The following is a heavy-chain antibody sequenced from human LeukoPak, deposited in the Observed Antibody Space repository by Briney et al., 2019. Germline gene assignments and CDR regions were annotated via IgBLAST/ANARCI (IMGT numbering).Heavy chain of an antibody. CDR1: GYNFPTYW. CDR3: ARLPYSTSALDS. Sequence: GESLKISYKGSGYNFPTYWIGWVRQMPGKGLEWMGIIYPDDSDTRYNPSFRGQVSISADKSISTAYLQWNSLKASDTGVYYCARLPYSTSALDSWGQGTLVTVSS. CDR2: IYPDDSDT. D-gene: IGHD5-18*01. J-gene: IGHJ4*02. V-gene: IGHV5-51*01.